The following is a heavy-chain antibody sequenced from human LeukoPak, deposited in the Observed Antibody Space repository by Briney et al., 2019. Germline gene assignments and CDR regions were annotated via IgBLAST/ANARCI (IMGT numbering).Heavy chain of an antibody. CDR3: ARGRGGAAAGTLHYYGMDV. Sequence: SETLSLTCAVYGGSFSGYYWSWIRQPPGKGLELIGEINHSGSTNYNPSLKSRVTISVDTSKNQFSLQLSSVTAADTAVYYCARGRGGAAAGTLHYYGMDVWGQGTTVTVSS. J-gene: IGHJ6*02. CDR1: GGSFSGYY. CDR2: INHSGST. D-gene: IGHD6-13*01. V-gene: IGHV4-34*01.